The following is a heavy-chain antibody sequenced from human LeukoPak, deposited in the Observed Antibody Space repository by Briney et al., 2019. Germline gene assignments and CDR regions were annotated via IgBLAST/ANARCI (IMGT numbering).Heavy chain of an antibody. D-gene: IGHD2-2*01. Sequence: GGSLRLSCAASGFAFSTYAMSWVRQAPGKGLEWVSAISSGGGYTYHADSVKGRFTISRDDSKNTLYLQMSSLRAEDTAVYYCASYCSSTCSPSGFDFWGRGTLVTASS. J-gene: IGHJ4*02. CDR1: GFAFSTYA. CDR3: ASYCSSTCSPSGFDF. V-gene: IGHV3-23*01. CDR2: ISSGGGYT.